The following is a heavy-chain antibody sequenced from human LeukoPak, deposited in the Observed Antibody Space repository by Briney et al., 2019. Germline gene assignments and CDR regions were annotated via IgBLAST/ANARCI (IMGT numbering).Heavy chain of an antibody. CDR1: GYTFTSYG. CDR3: AREPRRQPLDY. CDR2: ISAYNGNT. Sequence: ASVKASCKASGYTFTSYGISWVRQAPGQGLEWMGWISAYNGNTNYAQKLQGRVTMTTDTSTSTAYMELRSLRSDDTAAYYCAREPRRQPLDYWGQGTLVTVSS. V-gene: IGHV1-18*04. J-gene: IGHJ4*02.